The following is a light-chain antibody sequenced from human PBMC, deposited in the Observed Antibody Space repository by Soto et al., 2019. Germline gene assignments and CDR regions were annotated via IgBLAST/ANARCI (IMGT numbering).Light chain of an antibody. J-gene: IGLJ1*01. Sequence: QSVLTQPASVSGSPGQSITISCTGTSSDVGNYNLVSWYQQHPGKAPKLMIYEGSKRPSGVSNRFSGSKSGNTASLTISGLQAEDEADYYCCSYAGSSNYVFATGTRSPS. CDR1: SSDVGNYNL. CDR2: EGS. CDR3: CSYAGSSNYV. V-gene: IGLV2-23*01.